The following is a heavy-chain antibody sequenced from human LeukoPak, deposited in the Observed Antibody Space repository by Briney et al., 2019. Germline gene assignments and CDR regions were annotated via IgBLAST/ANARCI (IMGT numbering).Heavy chain of an antibody. CDR3: ARTRLRGDPFDD. CDR2: IFSTGNT. J-gene: IGHJ4*02. Sequence: SETLSLTCTVSGDSMSSGGYYWSWIRQHPGKGLEWIGYIFSTGNTYYSPSLKSRLTISVDPSKNRFSLQLSFVTAADTAVYYCARTRLRGDPFDDWGQGTLVTVSS. V-gene: IGHV4-31*03. D-gene: IGHD2-21*02. CDR1: GDSMSSGGYY.